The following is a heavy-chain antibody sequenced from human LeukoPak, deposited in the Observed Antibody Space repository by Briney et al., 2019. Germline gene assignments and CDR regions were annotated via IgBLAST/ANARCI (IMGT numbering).Heavy chain of an antibody. J-gene: IGHJ4*02. CDR1: GGSFSGYY. D-gene: IGHD1-1*01. CDR3: ARGNWNDVVGYYFDY. CDR2: IYHSGST. Sequence: SETLSLTCAVYGGSFSGYYWSWIRQPPGKGLEWIGSIYHSGSTYYNPSLKSRVTISVDTSKNQFSLKLSSVTAADTAVYYCARGNWNDVVGYYFDYWGQGTLVTVSS. V-gene: IGHV4-34*01.